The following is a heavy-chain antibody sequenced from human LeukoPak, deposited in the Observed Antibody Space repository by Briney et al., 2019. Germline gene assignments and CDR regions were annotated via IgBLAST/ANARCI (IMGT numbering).Heavy chain of an antibody. J-gene: IGHJ4*02. V-gene: IGHV1-69*05. CDR1: GGNFISYA. CDR3: ATYTLSQFWSGYYHFDY. D-gene: IGHD3-3*01. CDR2: IIPMFGTS. Sequence: SVKVSCKASGGNFISYAVSWVRQAPGQGLEWMGRIIPMFGTSNYAQKFQGRVTITTDESTTTAYMELSSLSSEDTAVYYCATYTLSQFWSGYYHFDYWGQGTLVSVSS.